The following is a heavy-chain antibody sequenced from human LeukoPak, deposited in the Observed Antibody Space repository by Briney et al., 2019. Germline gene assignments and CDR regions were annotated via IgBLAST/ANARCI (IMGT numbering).Heavy chain of an antibody. CDR2: VSGSGGTT. CDR1: GFTFSTNA. V-gene: IGHV3-23*01. D-gene: IGHD2-15*01. J-gene: IGHJ6*02. Sequence: GGSLRLSCLTSGFTFSTNAMNWVRQAPGKGLEWVSTVSGSGGTTHYAESVKGRFTISRDNSKSTLYLQMNSLRAEDTALYYCATSAGWYNYFVMAVWGQGTTVTVSS. CDR3: ATSAGWYNYFVMAV.